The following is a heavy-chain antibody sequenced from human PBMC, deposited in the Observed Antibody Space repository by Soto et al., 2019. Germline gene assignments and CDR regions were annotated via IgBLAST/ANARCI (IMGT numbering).Heavy chain of an antibody. J-gene: IGHJ5*02. CDR2: ISANNGNT. CDR3: ERADSPGLFAP. CDR1: GYTFTSYG. V-gene: IGHV1-18*01. D-gene: IGHD2-15*01. Sequence: QVQLVQSGAEVKKPGASVKVSCKASGYTFTSYGISWVRQAPGQGHEWMGWISANNGNTTYAQNFQGRVTMTTDTSTSTAYMELRSLRSDDTAVYYCERADSPGLFAPWGQGTLVTVSS.